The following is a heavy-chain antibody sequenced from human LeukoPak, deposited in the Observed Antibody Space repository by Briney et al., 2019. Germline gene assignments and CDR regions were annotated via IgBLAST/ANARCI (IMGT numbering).Heavy chain of an antibody. J-gene: IGHJ4*02. Sequence: GRSLRLSCAASGFTFSSYAMHWVRQAPGKGLEWVAVISYDGSNKYYADSVKGRFTISRDNSKNTLYLQMNSLRAEDTAVYYCARRGDTAMAFDYWGQGTLVTVSS. CDR1: GFTFSSYA. CDR3: ARRGDTAMAFDY. CDR2: ISYDGSNK. D-gene: IGHD5-18*01. V-gene: IGHV3-30-3*01.